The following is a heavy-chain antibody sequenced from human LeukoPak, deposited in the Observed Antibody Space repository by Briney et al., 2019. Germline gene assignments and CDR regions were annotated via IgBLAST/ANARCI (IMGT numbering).Heavy chain of an antibody. V-gene: IGHV3-23*01. CDR2: ISGSGGST. J-gene: IGHJ5*02. CDR3: AKLGTTGYYYDSSGYPHNWFDP. CDR1: GFTFDDYG. Sequence: GGSLRLSCAASGFTFDDYGMSWVRQAPGKGLEWVSAISGSGGSTYYADSVKGRFTISRDNSKNTLYLQMNSLRAEDTAVYYCAKLGTTGYYYDSSGYPHNWFDPWGQGTLVTVSS. D-gene: IGHD3-22*01.